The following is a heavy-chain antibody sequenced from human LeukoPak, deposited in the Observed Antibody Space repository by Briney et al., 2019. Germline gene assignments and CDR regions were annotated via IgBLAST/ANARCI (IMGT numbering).Heavy chain of an antibody. J-gene: IGHJ6*02. CDR1: GDSISTYY. Sequence: SETLSLTCTVSGDSISTYYWSWVRQPPGKGLEWIGYIYYGGNTNYNPSLKSRVTISVDTSKNQFSLKPSSVTAVDTAVYYCARDNDISRGFYYAMDVWGQGTTVIVSS. V-gene: IGHV4-59*01. D-gene: IGHD3-9*01. CDR3: ARDNDISRGFYYAMDV. CDR2: IYYGGNT.